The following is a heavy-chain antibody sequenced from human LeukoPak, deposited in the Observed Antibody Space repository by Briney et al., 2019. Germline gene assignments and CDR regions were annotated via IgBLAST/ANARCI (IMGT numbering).Heavy chain of an antibody. CDR2: ISSSSGNTK. D-gene: IGHD1-1*01. J-gene: IGHJ4*02. Sequence: SGGSLRLSCAASGFTFSDYYMSWIRQAPGKGLEWLSYISSSSGNTKYYADSVKGRFTISRDNAKNSLYLQMSSLRAEDTALYYCAVNWNLDYWGQGTLVTVSS. CDR1: GFTFSDYY. V-gene: IGHV3-11*01. CDR3: AVNWNLDY.